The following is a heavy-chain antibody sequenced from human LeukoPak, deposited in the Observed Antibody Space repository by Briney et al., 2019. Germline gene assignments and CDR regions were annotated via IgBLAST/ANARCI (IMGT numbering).Heavy chain of an antibody. CDR1: GFTFSSYS. CDR3: ARDGYYYDSSGLPDY. J-gene: IGHJ4*02. CDR2: ISSSSSYI. V-gene: IGHV3-21*01. D-gene: IGHD3-22*01. Sequence: GGSMRLSCAASGFTFSSYSMNWVRQAPGKGLEWVSSISSSSSYIYYADSVKGRFTISRDNAKNSLYLQMNSLRAEDTAVYYCARDGYYYDSSGLPDYWGQGTLVTVSS.